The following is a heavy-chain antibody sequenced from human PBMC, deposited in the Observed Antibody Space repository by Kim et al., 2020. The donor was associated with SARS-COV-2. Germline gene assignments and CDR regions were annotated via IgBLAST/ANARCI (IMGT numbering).Heavy chain of an antibody. J-gene: IGHJ3*02. CDR1: GFTFSSYE. V-gene: IGHV3-48*03. CDR3: ARDRNKDYDFWSGYYHRGFDI. CDR2: ISSSGSTI. Sequence: GGSLRLSCAASGFTFSSYEMNWVRQAPGKGLEWVSYISSSGSTIYYADSVKGRFTISRDNAKNSLYLQMNSPRAEDTAVYYCARDRNKDYDFWSGYYHRGFDIWGQGTMVTVSS. D-gene: IGHD3-3*01.